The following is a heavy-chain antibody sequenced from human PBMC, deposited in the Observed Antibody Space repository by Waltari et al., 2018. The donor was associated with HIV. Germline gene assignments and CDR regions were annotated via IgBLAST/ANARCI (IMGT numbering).Heavy chain of an antibody. D-gene: IGHD3-10*01. CDR2: INHSGST. CDR1: GGSFSDYY. V-gene: IGHV4-34*01. CDR3: ARGGNYYRSGSYYKLDY. Sequence: VYGGSFSDYYWSWIRQPPGKGLEWIGEINHSGSTNYNPSLNSRVTISVDTSKNQFSLKLSSVTAADTAVYYCARGGNYYRSGSYYKLDYWGQGTLVTVSS. J-gene: IGHJ4*02.